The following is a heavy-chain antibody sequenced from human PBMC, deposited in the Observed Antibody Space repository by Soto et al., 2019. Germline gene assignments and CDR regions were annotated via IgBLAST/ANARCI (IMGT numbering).Heavy chain of an antibody. Sequence: KASETLSLTCAVSGGSFSSSAYSWSWIRQPPGKGLEWIGFIYQSGSTYYNPSLKSRLTMSLDRPRNQFSLKLSSVTAADTAVYYCARELLYYDSSGYSWDDAFDIWGQGTMVTVSS. J-gene: IGHJ3*02. D-gene: IGHD3-22*01. V-gene: IGHV4-30-2*01. CDR3: ARELLYYDSSGYSWDDAFDI. CDR1: GGSFSSSAYS. CDR2: IYQSGST.